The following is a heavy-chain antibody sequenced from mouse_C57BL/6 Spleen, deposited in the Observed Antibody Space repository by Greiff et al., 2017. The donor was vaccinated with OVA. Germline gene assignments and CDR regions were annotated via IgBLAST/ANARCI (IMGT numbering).Heavy chain of an antibody. Sequence: EVQRVESGGGLVKPGGSLKLSCAASGFTFSDYGMHWVRQAPEKGLEWVAYISSCSSTIYYADTVKGRFTLSSDNAKNTLFLQVTSLRSEDTAMYYCGKRVYYYGSSAMDYWGQGTSVTVSS. CDR1: GFTFSDYG. CDR2: ISSCSSTI. CDR3: GKRVYYYGSSAMDY. D-gene: IGHD1-1*01. J-gene: IGHJ4*01. V-gene: IGHV5-17*01.